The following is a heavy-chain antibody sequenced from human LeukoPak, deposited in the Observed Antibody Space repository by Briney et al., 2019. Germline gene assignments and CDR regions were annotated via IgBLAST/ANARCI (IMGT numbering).Heavy chain of an antibody. CDR3: ARANYDILTGYYYYGMDV. Sequence: PSETLSLTCTVSGGSISSYYWSWIRQPPGKGLEWIGYIYYSGSTNYNPSLKSRVTISVDTSKNQFSLKLSSVTAADTAVYYCARANYDILTGYYYYGMDVWGQGTTVTVSS. CDR2: IYYSGST. V-gene: IGHV4-59*01. CDR1: GGSISSYY. J-gene: IGHJ6*02. D-gene: IGHD3-9*01.